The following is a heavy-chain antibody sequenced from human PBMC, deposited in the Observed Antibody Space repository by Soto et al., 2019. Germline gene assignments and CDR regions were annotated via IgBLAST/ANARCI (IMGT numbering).Heavy chain of an antibody. CDR1: GYTFTSYY. CDR3: AREEGAAAGPPAGYYYGMDV. Sequence: ASVKVSCKASGYTFTSYYMHWVRQAPGQGLEWMGIINPSGSSTSYAQKFQGRVTMTSDTSTSTVYMELSSLRSEDTAVYYCAREEGAAAGPPAGYYYGMDVWGQGTTVTVSS. J-gene: IGHJ6*02. CDR2: INPSGSST. V-gene: IGHV1-46*03. D-gene: IGHD6-13*01.